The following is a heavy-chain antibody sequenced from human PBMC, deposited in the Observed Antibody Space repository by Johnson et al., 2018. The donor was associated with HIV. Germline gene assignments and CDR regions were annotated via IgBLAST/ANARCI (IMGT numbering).Heavy chain of an antibody. J-gene: IGHJ3*02. Sequence: QVQLVESGGGVVQPGGSLRLSCAASGFTFSSYGMHWVRQAPGKGLEWVAFIRYDGSNKYYADSVKGRFTISRDNSKNTLYLQMNGLRAEDTAVYYCAKGGGQLWFYIAFDIWGQGTMVTVSS. V-gene: IGHV3-30*02. CDR3: AKGGGQLWFYIAFDI. CDR2: IRYDGSNK. CDR1: GFTFSSYG. D-gene: IGHD5-18*01.